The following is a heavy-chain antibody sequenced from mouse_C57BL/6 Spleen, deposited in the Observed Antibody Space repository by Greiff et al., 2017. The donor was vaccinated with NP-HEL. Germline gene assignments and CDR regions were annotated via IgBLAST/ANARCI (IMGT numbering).Heavy chain of an antibody. CDR1: GYTFTDYY. CDR3: APYYYGSSYVAY. V-gene: IGHV1-26*01. J-gene: IGHJ3*01. D-gene: IGHD1-1*01. CDR2: INPNNGGT. Sequence: EVQLQQSGPELVKPGASVKISCKASGYTFTDYYMNWVKQSHGKSLEWIGDINPNNGGTSYNQKFKGKATLTVDKSSSTAYMELRSLTSEDSAVYYCAPYYYGSSYVAYWGQGTLVTVSA.